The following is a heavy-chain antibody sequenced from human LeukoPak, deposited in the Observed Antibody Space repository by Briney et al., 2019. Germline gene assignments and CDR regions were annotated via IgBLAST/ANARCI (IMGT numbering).Heavy chain of an antibody. V-gene: IGHV4-38-2*02. CDR1: GYSISSVYY. Sequence: PSETLSLTCTVSGYSISSVYYWGWIRQPPGKGLEWIGNIFHSGSTYYNPSLKSRVTISVDTSKNQFSLKLSSVTAADTAVYYCARTVGATTSWFDPWGQGTLVTVSS. D-gene: IGHD1-26*01. CDR3: ARTVGATTSWFDP. J-gene: IGHJ5*02. CDR2: IFHSGST.